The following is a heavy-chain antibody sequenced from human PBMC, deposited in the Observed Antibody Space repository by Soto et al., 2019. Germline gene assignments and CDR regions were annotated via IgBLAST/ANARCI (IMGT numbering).Heavy chain of an antibody. V-gene: IGHV2-26*01. Sequence: KESGPVLVKPTETLTLTCTFSGFSFSNPRMTVSWIRHPPGKALEWLAHISSSDVKSYSTSLNSRLTNLKDTSKSQVVLTMTNVDPMDTATYYCARVLYYGMDVWGQGTTVTVSS. CDR2: ISSSDVK. CDR3: ARVLYYGMDV. J-gene: IGHJ6*02. CDR1: GFSFSNPRMT.